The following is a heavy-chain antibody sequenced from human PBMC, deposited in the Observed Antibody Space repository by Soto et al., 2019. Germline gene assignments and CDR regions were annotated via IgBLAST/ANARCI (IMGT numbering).Heavy chain of an antibody. CDR1: VFSLSSSGVG. J-gene: IGHJ5*02. CDR3: AHRRPGHCRYDP. CDR2: IYWDDDK. D-gene: IGHD2-21*01. Sequence: QITLKESGATLVKPTQTLMLTCTFSVFSLSSSGVGVGWIRQPPGKALEWLDLIYWDDDKRYSPSLKNSVTISKDTSKNQVLLTMTNMDPADRATYYCAHRRPGHCRYDPWGQGTLVTVSS. V-gene: IGHV2-5*02.